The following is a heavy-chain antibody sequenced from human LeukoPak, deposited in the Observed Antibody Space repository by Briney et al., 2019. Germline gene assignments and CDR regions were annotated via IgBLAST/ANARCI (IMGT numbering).Heavy chain of an antibody. J-gene: IGHJ4*02. CDR3: ARDSPGSDYSVDY. Sequence: GKSLRLSCAASGFTFSTYAMHWVRQAPGKGLEWVAVIPYDGNKKYYADSVKGRFTISRDNSKNTLYMQMNSLRAEDTAVYYCARDSPGSDYSVDYWGQGTPVTVSS. V-gene: IGHV3-30*04. D-gene: IGHD4-17*01. CDR2: IPYDGNKK. CDR1: GFTFSTYA.